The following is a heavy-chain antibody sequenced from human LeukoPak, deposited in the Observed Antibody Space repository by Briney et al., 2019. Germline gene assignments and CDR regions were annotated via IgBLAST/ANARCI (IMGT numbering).Heavy chain of an antibody. CDR3: ARVRGKYYYYMDV. CDR1: GYTFTSYY. V-gene: IGHV1-2*02. J-gene: IGHJ6*03. CDR2: INPNSGGT. Sequence: ASVKVSCKASGYTFTSYYMHWVRQAPGQGLEWMGWINPNSGGTNYAQKFQGRVTMTRDTSISTAYMELSRLRSDDTAVYYCARVRGKYYYYMDVWGKGTTVTISS. D-gene: IGHD3-10*01.